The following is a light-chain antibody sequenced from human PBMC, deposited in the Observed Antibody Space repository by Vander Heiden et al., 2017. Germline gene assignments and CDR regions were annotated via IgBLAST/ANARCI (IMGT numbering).Light chain of an antibody. J-gene: IGKJ2*01. CDR3: QQYYTTPHT. CDR1: QSVLHSSNNKNY. Sequence: DIVLTQSPDSLAVSLGERATINCKSSQSVLHSSNNKNYLAWYQQKPGQPPKLLMYWAATRESGVHDRFSGSGSGTDVTRAISSLQAEDVAVYYCQQYYTTPHTFGQGTKLEIK. CDR2: WAA. V-gene: IGKV4-1*01.